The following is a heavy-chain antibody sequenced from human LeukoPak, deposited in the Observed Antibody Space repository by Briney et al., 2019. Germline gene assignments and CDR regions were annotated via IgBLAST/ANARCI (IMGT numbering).Heavy chain of an antibody. V-gene: IGHV3-7*01. J-gene: IGHJ4*02. D-gene: IGHD3-16*01. Sequence: GGSLRLSCAASGFTFSSYWMSWVRQAPGKGLEWVANIKQDGSEKYYVDSVKGRFTISRDNAKNSLYLQMNSLRAEDTAVYYSARDLGGGYGDYFDYWGQGTLVTVSS. CDR2: IKQDGSEK. CDR3: ARDLGGGYGDYFDY. CDR1: GFTFSSYW.